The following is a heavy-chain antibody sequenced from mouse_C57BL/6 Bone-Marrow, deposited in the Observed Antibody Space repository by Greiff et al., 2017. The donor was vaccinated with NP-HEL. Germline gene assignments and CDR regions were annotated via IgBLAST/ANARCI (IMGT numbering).Heavy chain of an antibody. V-gene: IGHV10-1*01. J-gene: IGHJ3*01. CDR2: IRSKSNNYAT. Sequence: EPGGGLVQPKGSLKLSCAASGFSFNTYAMNWVRQAPGKGLEWVARIRSKSNNYATYYADSVKDRFTISRDDSESMLYLQMNNLKTEDTAMYYCVRPHYYGSPWFAYWGQGTLVTVSA. CDR1: GFSFNTYA. CDR3: VRPHYYGSPWFAY. D-gene: IGHD1-1*01.